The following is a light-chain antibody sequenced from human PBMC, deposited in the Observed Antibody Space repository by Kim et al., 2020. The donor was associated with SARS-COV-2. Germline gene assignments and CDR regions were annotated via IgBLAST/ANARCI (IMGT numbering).Light chain of an antibody. CDR3: QSYDNTEWV. CDR2: EHS. V-gene: IGLV6-57*03. J-gene: IGLJ3*02. Sequence: NFMLTQPLSVSESPGKTVTISCTRSSGSIARNYVQWFQQRPASAPTTVIYEHSHRPSGVPERFSGYIDRSSNSASLTISGLKTEDEADYYCQSYDNTEWVLGGGTQLTVL. CDR1: SGSIARNY.